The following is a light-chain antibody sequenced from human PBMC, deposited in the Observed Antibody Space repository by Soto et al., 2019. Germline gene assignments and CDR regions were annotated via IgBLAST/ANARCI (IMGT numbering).Light chain of an antibody. Sequence: QSALTQPASVSGSPGQSIAISCTGTSTDVGEYNYVSWYQQYPGKAPKLMIYEVSNRPSGISNRFSGSKSGNTASLTISGLQTEDEAYYYCSSYTSSSTWVFGEGTKLTVL. V-gene: IGLV2-14*01. CDR2: EVS. CDR1: STDVGEYNY. J-gene: IGLJ3*02. CDR3: SSYTSSSTWV.